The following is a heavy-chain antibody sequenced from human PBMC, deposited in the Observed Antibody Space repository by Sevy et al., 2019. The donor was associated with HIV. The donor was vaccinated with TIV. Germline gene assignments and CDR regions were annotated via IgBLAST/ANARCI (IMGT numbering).Heavy chain of an antibody. Sequence: SETLSLTCAVHDGSFSGYYWNWIRQLPGKGLEWLGEINESGITYYNPSLKSRFTISVDTSKKQFSLKLNSVTAVDSAVYFCARSPPVVVVPGAPSWFDPWGQRTLVTVSS. CDR1: DGSFSGYY. D-gene: IGHD2-2*01. CDR3: ARSPPVVVVPGAPSWFDP. J-gene: IGHJ5*02. CDR2: INESGIT. V-gene: IGHV4-34*01.